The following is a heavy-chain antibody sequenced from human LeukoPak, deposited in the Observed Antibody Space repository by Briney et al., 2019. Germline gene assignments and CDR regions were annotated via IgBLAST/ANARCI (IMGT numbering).Heavy chain of an antibody. V-gene: IGHV1-69*05. CDR1: GGSFSSYG. CDR3: ATFYSSGYYYVY. J-gene: IGHJ4*02. Sequence: GASVKVSCKASGGSFSSYGFSWVRQAPGQGLEWMGGIMPTFDTANYAQKFQGRVTITMDESMSTSYMELRSLRSEDTAVYYCATFYSSGYYYVYWGQGTLVTVSS. D-gene: IGHD3-22*01. CDR2: IMPTFDTA.